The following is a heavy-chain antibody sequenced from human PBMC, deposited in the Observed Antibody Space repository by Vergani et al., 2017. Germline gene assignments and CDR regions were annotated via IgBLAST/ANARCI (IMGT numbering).Heavy chain of an antibody. V-gene: IGHV3-21*01. CDR2: ISSSSYI. J-gene: IGHJ6*02. Sequence: EVQLVESGGGLVKPGGSLRLSCAASGFTFSSYSMNWVRQAPGKGLEWVSSISSSSYIYYADSVKGRFTISRDNAKNSLYLQMNSLRAEDTAVYYCARVEEAVPYYYYGMDVWGQGTTVTVSS. CDR3: ARVEEAVPYYYYGMDV. D-gene: IGHD6-25*01. CDR1: GFTFSSYS.